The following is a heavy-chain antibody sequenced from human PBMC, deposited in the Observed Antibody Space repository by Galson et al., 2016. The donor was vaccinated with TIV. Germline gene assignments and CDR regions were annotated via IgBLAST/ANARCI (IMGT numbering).Heavy chain of an antibody. D-gene: IGHD3-3*01. Sequence: LSLTCTVSGDSISRGAFYWSWLRQPAGKGLEWIGFIYTSGSTDYNPSLKSRVTISVDKSRNQSSLKLSSVTAADTAVYYCARERLGSGYHITSDAFDIWGQGTLVTVSS. CDR1: GDSISRGAFY. CDR3: ARERLGSGYHITSDAFDI. V-gene: IGHV4-61*02. CDR2: IYTSGST. J-gene: IGHJ3*02.